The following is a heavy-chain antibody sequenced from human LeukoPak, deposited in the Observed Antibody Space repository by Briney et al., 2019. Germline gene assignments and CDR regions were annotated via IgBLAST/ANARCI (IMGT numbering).Heavy chain of an antibody. J-gene: IGHJ4*02. CDR1: GDSVSSNHGA. CDR2: TYYRSKWYN. D-gene: IGHD6-19*01. V-gene: IGHV6-1*01. Sequence: SQPLSLTCGISGDSVSSNHGAWNWVRQSPSRGLEWLGRTYYRSKWYNDYAGSMKGRITISPDTSKNQFSLQLNSVTPEDTAVYYCARDVGPSGWYTFDDWGQGTLVTVSS. CDR3: ARDVGPSGWYTFDD.